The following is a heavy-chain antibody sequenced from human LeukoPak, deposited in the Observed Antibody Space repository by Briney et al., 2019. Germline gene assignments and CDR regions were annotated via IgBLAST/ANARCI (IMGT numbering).Heavy chain of an antibody. V-gene: IGHV3-23*01. CDR3: AEEMAIIRAFDF. J-gene: IGHJ3*01. CDR1: GFTFNTYA. CDR2: ISGSGSST. D-gene: IGHD5-24*01. Sequence: GGSLRLSCAASGFTFNTYAMSWVRQAPGKGLEWVSVISGSGSSTYYADSVKGRFTISRDNSKNTLYLQMNSLRAEDTAVYYCAEEMAIIRAFDFWGEGTMVSVSP.